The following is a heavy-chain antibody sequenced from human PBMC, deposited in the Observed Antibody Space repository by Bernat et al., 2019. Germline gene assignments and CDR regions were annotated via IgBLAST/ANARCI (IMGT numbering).Heavy chain of an antibody. V-gene: IGHV5-51*01. D-gene: IGHD6-13*01. CDR1: GYSFTSYW. Sequence: EVQLVQSGAEVKKPGESLKISCKGSGYSFTSYWIGWVRQMPGKGLEWMGSIYPGDSDTRYSPSFQGQVTISADKSISTAYLQWSSLKASDTAMYYCARRPSSSSWYFNWYFDLWGRGTLVTVSS. J-gene: IGHJ2*01. CDR3: ARRPSSSSWYFNWYFDL. CDR2: IYPGDSDT.